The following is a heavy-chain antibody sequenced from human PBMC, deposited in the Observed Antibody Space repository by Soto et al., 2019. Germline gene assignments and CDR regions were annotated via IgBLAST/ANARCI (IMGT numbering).Heavy chain of an antibody. Sequence: EVQLVESGGGLVKPGGSLRLSCAASGFTFSSYSMNWVRQAPGKGLEWVSSITGSSSYIYYADSVKVRFTISRDNAKNSLYLQMNSLRAEDTAVYYCSSGVYYYDSCAYWAYWGQGTLVTISS. CDR3: SSGVYYYDSCAYWAY. CDR1: GFTFSSYS. CDR2: ITGSSSYI. V-gene: IGHV3-21*02. J-gene: IGHJ4*02. D-gene: IGHD3-22*01.